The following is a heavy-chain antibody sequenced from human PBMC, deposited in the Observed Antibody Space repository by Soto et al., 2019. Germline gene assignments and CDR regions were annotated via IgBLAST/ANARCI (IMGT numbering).Heavy chain of an antibody. CDR3: ARDSPSSGLLGTNY. Sequence: ASVKVSCKASGYTFTNHGISWVRQAPGHGLEWMGWVSAYTGETKYAQSLQGRVTMTTDTSTNTAYMELRSLRSDDTAVFYCARDSPSSGLLGTNYWGQGTLVTVSS. J-gene: IGHJ4*02. D-gene: IGHD3-22*01. V-gene: IGHV1-18*01. CDR2: VSAYTGET. CDR1: GYTFTNHG.